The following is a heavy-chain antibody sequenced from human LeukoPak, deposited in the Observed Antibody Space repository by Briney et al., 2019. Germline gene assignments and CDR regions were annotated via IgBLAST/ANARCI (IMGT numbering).Heavy chain of an antibody. J-gene: IGHJ4*02. D-gene: IGHD1-26*01. CDR3: AKGLRGCSGNACYYSFDF. CDR1: GFTFNDYA. Sequence: PGESLRLSCAVSGFTFNDYAMTWVRQAPGKGLEWVSAITGSGSNTYYAASAKGRFTISRDNSKNSLDLQMNSLRAEDTAVYYCAKGLRGCSGNACYYSFDFWGQGALVTVSS. V-gene: IGHV3-23*01. CDR2: ITGSGSNT.